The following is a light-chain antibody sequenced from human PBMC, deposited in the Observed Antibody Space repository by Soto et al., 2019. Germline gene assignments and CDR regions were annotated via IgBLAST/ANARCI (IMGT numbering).Light chain of an antibody. J-gene: IGKJ1*01. Sequence: DVQMSQSPSTLSASVGDRVTITCRASQSISSWLAWYQQKPGKAPKLLIYKASSLESGVPSRFSGSGSGTDFTLTISSLQPEDFATYYCQQSYSTPRTFGQGTKVDI. V-gene: IGKV1-5*03. CDR2: KAS. CDR1: QSISSW. CDR3: QQSYSTPRT.